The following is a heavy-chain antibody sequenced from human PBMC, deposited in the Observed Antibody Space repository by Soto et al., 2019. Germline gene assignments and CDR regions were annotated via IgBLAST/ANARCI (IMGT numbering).Heavy chain of an antibody. CDR2: ISAGNGNT. J-gene: IGHJ4*02. Sequence: ASVKVSFKASGYAFTNYAMHWVRQAPGQRLEWMGWISAGNGNTRYSQRFQGRVTITRDTSANTAYMELSSLRSDDTAVFYCARHSADSSSGSPFDYWGQGTLVTVSS. CDR3: ARHSADSSSGSPFDY. D-gene: IGHD3-10*01. V-gene: IGHV1-3*01. CDR1: GYAFTNYA.